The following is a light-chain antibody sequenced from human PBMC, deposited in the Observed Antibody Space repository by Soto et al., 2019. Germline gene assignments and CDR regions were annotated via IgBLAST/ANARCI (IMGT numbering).Light chain of an antibody. J-gene: IGLJ1*01. CDR3: TSYEGSKNFFHV. V-gene: IGLV2-8*01. CDR1: RSDVGGYNY. Sequence: QSALTQPPSASGSPGQSVTISCTGTRSDVGGYNYVSWYQQHPGKAPKLMIYEVSKRPSGVPDRYSGSQSGNTASLTVTGLQAEEEAYYYCTSYEGSKNFFHVFGTGTKVTVL. CDR2: EVS.